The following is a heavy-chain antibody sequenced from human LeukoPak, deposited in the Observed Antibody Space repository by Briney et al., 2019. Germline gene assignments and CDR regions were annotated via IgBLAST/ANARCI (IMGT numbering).Heavy chain of an antibody. J-gene: IGHJ3*02. V-gene: IGHV1-3*01. Sequence: ASVKVSCKASGYTFTSYAMHWVRQAPGQRLEWMGWINAGNGNTKYSQKFQGRVTITRDTSASTAYMELSRLRSDDTAVYYCARDYTKELYSSSWNFDIWGQGTMVTVSS. CDR1: GYTFTSYA. CDR2: INAGNGNT. D-gene: IGHD6-13*01. CDR3: ARDYTKELYSSSWNFDI.